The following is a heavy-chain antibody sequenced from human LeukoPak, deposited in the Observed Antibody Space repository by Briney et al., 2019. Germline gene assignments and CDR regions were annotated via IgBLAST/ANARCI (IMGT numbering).Heavy chain of an antibody. CDR1: GFTFSNYA. CDR2: ITGSGGNT. Sequence: GASLRLSCAASGFTFSNYAMSWVRQAPGKGLEWVSAITGSGGNTYYADSVKGRFTISRDNSMNTLYLQMSSLRAEDTAVYYCAKWGDYDVLTGYYVSDYWGQGTLVTVSS. CDR3: AKWGDYDVLTGYYVSDY. J-gene: IGHJ4*02. D-gene: IGHD3-9*01. V-gene: IGHV3-23*01.